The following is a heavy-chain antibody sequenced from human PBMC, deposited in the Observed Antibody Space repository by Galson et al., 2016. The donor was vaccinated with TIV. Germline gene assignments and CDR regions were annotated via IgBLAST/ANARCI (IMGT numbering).Heavy chain of an antibody. CDR3: ARGRWGNSAVAYYYHFDV. Sequence: SLSGSQWSWVRQSPEKGLEWLAEINHFGSANYKPSLKSRLTISIDTSKKQFSLKMTSMTAADSAVYYCARGRWGNSAVAYYYHFDVWGEGTTVTVS. J-gene: IGHJ6*03. V-gene: IGHV4-34*01. CDR1: SLSGSQ. D-gene: IGHD3-16*01. CDR2: INHFGSA.